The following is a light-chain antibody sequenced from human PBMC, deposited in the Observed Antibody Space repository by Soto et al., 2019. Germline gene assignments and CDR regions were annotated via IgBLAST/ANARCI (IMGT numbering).Light chain of an antibody. Sequence: QSVLTQPPSVSGAPGQRVTISCTGSSSNIGAGYDVHWYQQLPGTAPKLLIYGNSNRPSGVPDRFSGSKSGTSASLAITGLRAEDEADYYCRSYDSSLSFYFFGTGTKVPVL. J-gene: IGLJ1*01. V-gene: IGLV1-40*01. CDR2: GNS. CDR3: RSYDSSLSFYF. CDR1: SSNIGAGYD.